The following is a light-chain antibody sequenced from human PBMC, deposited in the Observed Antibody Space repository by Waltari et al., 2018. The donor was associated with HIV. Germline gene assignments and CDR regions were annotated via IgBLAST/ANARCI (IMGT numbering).Light chain of an antibody. CDR3: QQYANYYS. CDR1: YNVHQW. J-gene: IGKJ2*01. V-gene: IGKV1-5*03. Sequence: DIQVTQSPSTLSSFVGDRVSITCRASYNVHQWLAWYQQKPGQAPKLLIYEASTLESGVPSRFSGSGSGTEFTLTITNLQPEDSATYFCQQYANYYSFGQGTGLEI. CDR2: EAS.